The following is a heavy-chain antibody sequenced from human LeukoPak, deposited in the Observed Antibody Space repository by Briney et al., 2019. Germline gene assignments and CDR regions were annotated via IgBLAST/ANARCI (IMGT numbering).Heavy chain of an antibody. CDR3: AKIPISYYDYVWGSYRYVHY. V-gene: IGHV3-30*18. J-gene: IGHJ4*02. CDR2: ISYDGSNK. CDR1: GFTFSSYG. Sequence: RGSLRLSCAASGFTFSSYGMHWVRQAPGKGLEWVAVISYDGSNKYYADSVKGRFTISRDNSKNTLYLQMNSLRAEDTAVYYCAKIPISYYDYVWGSYRYVHYWGQGTLVTVSS. D-gene: IGHD3-16*02.